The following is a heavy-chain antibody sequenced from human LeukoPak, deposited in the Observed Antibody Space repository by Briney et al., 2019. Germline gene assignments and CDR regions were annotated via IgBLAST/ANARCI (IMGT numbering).Heavy chain of an antibody. CDR3: AREFWDTVAIGIFDY. Sequence: GGSLRLSCAASGFSFSTYVFHWVRQAPGKGLEWVAATSYDGNNEYYADSVEGRFTISRDNSKNTLYMQMNSLRPEDTAVYYCAREFWDTVAIGIFDYWGQGALVTVSS. D-gene: IGHD5-12*01. CDR2: TSYDGNNE. V-gene: IGHV3-30-3*01. CDR1: GFSFSTYV. J-gene: IGHJ4*02.